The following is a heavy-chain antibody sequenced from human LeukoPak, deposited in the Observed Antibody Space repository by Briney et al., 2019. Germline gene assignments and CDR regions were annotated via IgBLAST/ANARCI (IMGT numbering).Heavy chain of an antibody. CDR2: ISGYNGNT. V-gene: IGHV1-18*01. Sequence: ASVKVSCKASGYTFTSYGISWVRQAPGQGLEWMGWISGYNGNTKYAQKFQGRVTMTTDTSTSTAYMELRSLRSDDTAVYYCARGRGVAVAAATQYWFDPWGQGTLVTVSS. J-gene: IGHJ5*02. CDR3: ARGRGVAVAAATQYWFDP. CDR1: GYTFTSYG. D-gene: IGHD2-15*01.